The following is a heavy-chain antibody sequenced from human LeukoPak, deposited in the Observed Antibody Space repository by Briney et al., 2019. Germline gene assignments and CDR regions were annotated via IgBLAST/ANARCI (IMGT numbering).Heavy chain of an antibody. V-gene: IGHV3-74*01. Sequence: GGSLRLSCAASRFTFSSYWMHWVRQAPGKGLVWVSRINSDGSSTTYSDSVKGRFTISRDNAKNTLYLQMNSLRAEDTAVYYCARAVRTHPPADYWGQGTLVTVSS. CDR3: ARAVRTHPPADY. CDR1: RFTFSSYW. J-gene: IGHJ4*02. D-gene: IGHD3-10*01. CDR2: INSDGSST.